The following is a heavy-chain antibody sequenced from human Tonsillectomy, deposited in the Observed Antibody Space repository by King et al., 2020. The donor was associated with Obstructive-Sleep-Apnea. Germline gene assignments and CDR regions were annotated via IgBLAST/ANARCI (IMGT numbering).Heavy chain of an antibody. Sequence: QLQESGPGLVRPSETLSLTCTVSGYSISTGNYWGWIRQPPGKGLEWIGIIYHSGITFDNPSLKSRLTISVDTSKNQFSLRLKSVSAADTAVYYCARGRDGSGNYAILDYWGQGTLVTISS. D-gene: IGHD3-10*01. CDR3: ARGRDGSGNYAILDY. CDR1: GYSISTGNY. J-gene: IGHJ4*02. V-gene: IGHV4-38-2*02. CDR2: IYHSGIT.